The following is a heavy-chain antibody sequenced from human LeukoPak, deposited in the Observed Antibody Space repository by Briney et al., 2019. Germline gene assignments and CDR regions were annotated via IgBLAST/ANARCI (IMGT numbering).Heavy chain of an antibody. CDR1: GFTFSSYT. D-gene: IGHD3-22*01. J-gene: IGHJ4*02. V-gene: IGHV3-21*01. Sequence: GGSLRLSCAASGFTFSSYTMNWVRQAPGKGLEWVSFISNNGNHIYYADSVKGRFTISRDNAANSLYLQMNSLRAEDTAVYYCARGYYDSSGYYPWYFDYWGQGTLVTVSS. CDR3: ARGYYDSSGYYPWYFDY. CDR2: ISNNGNHI.